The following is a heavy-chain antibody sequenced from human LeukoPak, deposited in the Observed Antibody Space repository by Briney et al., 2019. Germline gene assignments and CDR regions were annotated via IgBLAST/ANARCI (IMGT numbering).Heavy chain of an antibody. D-gene: IGHD2-21*02. V-gene: IGHV1-8*03. CDR3: AIRSDGAYCGGDCFYLDY. CDR1: GYTFTSYD. J-gene: IGHJ4*02. Sequence: GASVKVSCKASGYTFTSYDINWVRQATGQGLEWMGWMNPNSGNTGYAQKFQGRVTITRNTSISTAYMELSSLKSEDTAIYYCAIRSDGAYCGGDCFYLDYWGQGILVTVSS. CDR2: MNPNSGNT.